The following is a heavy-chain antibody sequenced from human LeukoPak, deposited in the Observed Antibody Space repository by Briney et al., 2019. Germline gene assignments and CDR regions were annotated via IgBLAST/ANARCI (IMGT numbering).Heavy chain of an antibody. CDR1: GYIFTNYY. J-gene: IGHJ4*02. V-gene: IGHV1-46*01. Sequence: ASVKVSCKASGYIFTNYYLHWVRQAPGQGPEWVGIINPGDASTSYAQKFQGRVTMTRDTSTSTVNMDLSSLRSEDTAMYYCARVHCSGGSCYGEVFDYWGQGTLVTVSS. D-gene: IGHD2-15*01. CDR2: INPGDAST. CDR3: ARVHCSGGSCYGEVFDY.